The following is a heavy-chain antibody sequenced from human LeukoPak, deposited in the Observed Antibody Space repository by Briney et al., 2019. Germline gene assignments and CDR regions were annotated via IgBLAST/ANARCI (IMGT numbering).Heavy chain of an antibody. V-gene: IGHV3-33*01. CDR1: GFTFGNYG. D-gene: IGHD5-24*01. CDR2: IWHDGSNL. J-gene: IGHJ6*02. CDR3: AREWLIGTNYYYYYGLDV. Sequence: GGSLRLSCAASGFTFGNYGMHWVRQAPGKGLEWVASIWHDGSNLDYADSVKGRITISRDNSKNTVYLQMNSLRAGDTAVYYCAREWLIGTNYYYYYGLDVWGQGTTVTVSS.